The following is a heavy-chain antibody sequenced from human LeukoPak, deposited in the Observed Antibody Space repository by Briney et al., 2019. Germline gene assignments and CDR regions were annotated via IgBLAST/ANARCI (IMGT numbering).Heavy chain of an antibody. V-gene: IGHV4-59*07. CDR2: IYYSGTT. CDR1: GGSLCSYY. D-gene: IGHD1-26*01. CDR3: ARWERAFDI. Sequence: SDTLSLTCTVSGGSLCSYYWSWILQPPGKALEWLSYIYYSGTTNYNPSLNSRVTISADTSKRQFFLKLSSVTAADTAVYYCARWERAFDIWGQGTMVTVSS. J-gene: IGHJ3*02.